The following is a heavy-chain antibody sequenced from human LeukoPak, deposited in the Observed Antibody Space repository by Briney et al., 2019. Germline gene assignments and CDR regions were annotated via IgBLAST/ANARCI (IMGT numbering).Heavy chain of an antibody. CDR1: GGSISSGGYY. J-gene: IGHJ4*02. CDR2: IYYSGST. D-gene: IGHD3-3*01. Sequence: SETLSLTCTVSGGSISSGGYYWSWIRQHPGKGLEWIGYIYYSGSTYYNPSLKSRVTISVDTSKNQFSLQLNSVTPEDTAVYYCASLIRGYFDYWGQGTLVTVSS. CDR3: ASLIRGYFDY. V-gene: IGHV4-31*03.